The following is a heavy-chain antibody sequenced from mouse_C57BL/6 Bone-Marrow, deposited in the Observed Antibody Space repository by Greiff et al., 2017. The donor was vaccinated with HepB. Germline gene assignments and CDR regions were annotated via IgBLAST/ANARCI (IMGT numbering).Heavy chain of an antibody. CDR2: IDPENGET. CDR3: TKGPTGPYYFGY. V-gene: IGHV14-4*01. J-gene: IGHJ2*01. CDR1: GFNIKDDY. Sequence: VQLQQSGAELVRPGASVKLSCTASGFNIKDDYMHWVKQRPEQGLEWIGWIDPENGETEYDSKFQGNATITADTSSNTAYLQLSSLTSEDTAVYYCTKGPTGPYYFGYWGQGTTLTVSS. D-gene: IGHD3-3*01.